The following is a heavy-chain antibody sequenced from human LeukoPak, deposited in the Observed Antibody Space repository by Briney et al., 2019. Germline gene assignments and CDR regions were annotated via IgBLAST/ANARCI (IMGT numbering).Heavy chain of an antibody. Sequence: GSLRLSCVASGFTFSNYWMHWVRQAPGKGLVWVSRINSDGSSTTYADSVKGRFTISRDNAKNTLYLQMNSLRAEDTAVYYCARDPHGYWWFDPWGQGTLVTVSS. J-gene: IGHJ5*02. V-gene: IGHV3-74*03. CDR1: GFTFSNYW. CDR2: INSDGSST. CDR3: ARDPHGYWWFDP. D-gene: IGHD5-18*01.